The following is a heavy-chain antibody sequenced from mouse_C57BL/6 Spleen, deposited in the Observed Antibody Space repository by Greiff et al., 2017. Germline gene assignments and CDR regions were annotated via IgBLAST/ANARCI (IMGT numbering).Heavy chain of an antibody. Sequence: EVKLMESGGGLVKPGGSLKLSCAASGFTFSSYAMSWVRQTPEKRLEWVATISAGGSYTYYPDNVKGRFTISRDNAENNQYLRLSHLKSEDTAMYNCARRNYDAGSFDVWGTGTTVTVSS. D-gene: IGHD1-1*01. CDR2: ISAGGSYT. CDR3: ARRNYDAGSFDV. V-gene: IGHV5-4*03. J-gene: IGHJ1*03. CDR1: GFTFSSYA.